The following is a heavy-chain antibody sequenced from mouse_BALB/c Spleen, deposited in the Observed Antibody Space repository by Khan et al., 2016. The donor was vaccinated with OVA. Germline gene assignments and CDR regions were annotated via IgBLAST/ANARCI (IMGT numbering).Heavy chain of an antibody. V-gene: IGHV5-6*01. Sequence: EVQGVESGGDLVKPGGSLKLSCAASGFTFSSYSMSWVRQTPDKRLEWVASISSGGDYTYYPDSVKGRFTISRDNAKNTLYLQMSDLKSEATAMWYGADHLTGSFAYWCQGTLVTVSA. CDR1: GFTFSSYS. CDR2: ISSGGDYT. CDR3: ADHLTGSFAY. D-gene: IGHD4-1*01. J-gene: IGHJ3*01.